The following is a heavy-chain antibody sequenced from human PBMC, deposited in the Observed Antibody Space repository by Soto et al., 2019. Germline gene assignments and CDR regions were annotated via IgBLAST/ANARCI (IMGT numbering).Heavy chain of an antibody. V-gene: IGHV3-74*01. CDR3: AKDSWYFDL. D-gene: IGHD6-13*01. CDR2: IDTSGSST. Sequence: GSLRLSCEASGFIFTNFWMHWVRQVPGKGLVWVSRIDTSGSSTSYADSVKGRLTISRDNAKNTVSLQMNSLRAEDTGVYYCAKDSWYFDLWSQGPLVTVSS. J-gene: IGHJ4*02. CDR1: GFIFTNFW.